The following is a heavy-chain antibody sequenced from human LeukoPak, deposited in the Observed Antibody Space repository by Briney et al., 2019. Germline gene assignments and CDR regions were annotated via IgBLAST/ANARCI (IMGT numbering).Heavy chain of an antibody. CDR2: ITANGDAT. V-gene: IGHV3-23*01. J-gene: IGHJ4*02. Sequence: PGGSLRLSCVGSGFIFRSYAVTWVRQAPGKGLEWVSSITANGDATYYADSVEGRFTISRDNSKNTLYLQMSSLRAEDTAVYYCATFGVIVRNDYLDYWGRGALVAVSS. D-gene: IGHD3-3*01. CDR1: GFIFRSYA. CDR3: ATFGVIVRNDYLDY.